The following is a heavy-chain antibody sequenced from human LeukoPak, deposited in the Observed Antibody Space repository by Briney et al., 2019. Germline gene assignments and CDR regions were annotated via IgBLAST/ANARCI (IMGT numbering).Heavy chain of an antibody. D-gene: IGHD3-16*01. V-gene: IGHV3-23*01. CDR1: GFTFSSYA. J-gene: IGHJ4*02. CDR3: AKGTTDYDASDPLDF. CDR2: ITGNGDSA. Sequence: PGGSLRLSCAASGFTFSSYAMTWVRQAPGKGLEWVSAITGNGDSAYYSDSVKGRFTISRDQSKSTVYLQMTSLRAEDTAVFYCAKGTTDYDASDPLDFWGQGTLVTVSS.